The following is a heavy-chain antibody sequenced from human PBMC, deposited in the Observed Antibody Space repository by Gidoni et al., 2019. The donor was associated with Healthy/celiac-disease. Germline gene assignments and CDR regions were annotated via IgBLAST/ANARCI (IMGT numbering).Heavy chain of an antibody. D-gene: IGHD2-2*01. CDR3: AKAGRVPAAMGAFDI. Sequence: QVQLVESGGGVVHPGRSLRLSFAASGFTFSSYGMHWVRQAPGKGLEWVAVISYDGSNKYYADSVKGRFTISRDNSKNTLYLQMNSLSAEDTAVYYCAKAGRVPAAMGAFDIWGQGTMVTVSS. V-gene: IGHV3-30*18. J-gene: IGHJ3*02. CDR2: ISYDGSNK. CDR1: GFTFSSYG.